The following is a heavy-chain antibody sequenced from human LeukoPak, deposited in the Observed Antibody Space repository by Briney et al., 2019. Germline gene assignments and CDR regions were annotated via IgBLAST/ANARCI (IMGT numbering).Heavy chain of an antibody. D-gene: IGHD3-10*01. CDR2: LYSGGDT. Sequence: PGGSLRLSCAASGFNVGNNYMNWVRQAPGKGLEWVSILYSGGDTYNADSLKGRFTVSRDNSKNILSLQMNSLTAEDTAVYYCARVGDHYHWYFDLWGRGTLVTVSS. J-gene: IGHJ2*01. CDR3: ARVGDHYHWYFDL. CDR1: GFNVGNNY. V-gene: IGHV3-53*01.